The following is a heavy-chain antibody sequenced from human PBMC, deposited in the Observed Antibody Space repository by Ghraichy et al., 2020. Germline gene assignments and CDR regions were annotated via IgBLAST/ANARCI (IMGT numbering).Heavy chain of an antibody. V-gene: IGHV3-53*01. J-gene: IGHJ4*02. CDR1: GFTVSSNY. CDR3: ARDIKGGYGDYVAGFDY. CDR2: IYSGGST. D-gene: IGHD4-17*01. Sequence: GGSLRLSCAASGFTVSSNYMSWVRQAPGKGLEWVSVIYSGGSTYYADSVKGRFTISRDNSKNTLYLQMNSLRAEDTAVYYCARDIKGGYGDYVAGFDYWGQGTLVTVSS.